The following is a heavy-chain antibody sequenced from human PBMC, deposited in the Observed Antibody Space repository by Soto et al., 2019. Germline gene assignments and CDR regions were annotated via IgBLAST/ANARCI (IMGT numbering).Heavy chain of an antibody. Sequence: ASVKVSCKASGYTFTSYGISWVRQAPGQGLEWMGWVSAYNGNTNYAQKLQGRVTMTTDTSTSTAYMELRSLRSDDTAVYYCARDLYGDYVPWFDPWGQGTLVTVSS. CDR1: GYTFTSYG. J-gene: IGHJ5*02. D-gene: IGHD4-17*01. CDR3: ARDLYGDYVPWFDP. CDR2: VSAYNGNT. V-gene: IGHV1-18*01.